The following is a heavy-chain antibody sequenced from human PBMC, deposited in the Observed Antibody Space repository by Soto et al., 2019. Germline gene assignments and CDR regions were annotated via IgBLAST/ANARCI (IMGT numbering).Heavy chain of an antibody. V-gene: IGHV4-39*01. J-gene: IGHJ3*02. CDR1: GGSIKSSSYY. Sequence: PSETLSLTCTVSGGSIKSSSYYWGWIRQPPGKGLEWIGSIYYSGSAYYNPSLKSRITMSVDTSKNQFSLKLSSVAAADTAVYYCARHGGTPYSNDNGGHYLGGLGVFDIWGQGTMVTVSS. CDR3: ARHGGTPYSNDNGGHYLGGLGVFDI. D-gene: IGHD3-22*01. CDR2: IYYSGSA.